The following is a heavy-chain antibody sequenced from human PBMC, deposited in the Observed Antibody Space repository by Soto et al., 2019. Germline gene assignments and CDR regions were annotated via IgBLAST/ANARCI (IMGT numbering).Heavy chain of an antibody. CDR2: IPSRGRP. CDR1: GASVAGGSYY. J-gene: IGHJ5*02. Sequence: PSETLSLTCSVSGASVAGGSYYWSWVRQPPGKGLEWIGYIPSRGRPFYNPSLTSRGTISADTSKYQLSLQLTSVTAADTAVYYCARDTYSGYDFGLWGQGTLVTVSS. V-gene: IGHV4-30-4*01. D-gene: IGHD5-12*01. CDR3: ARDTYSGYDFGL.